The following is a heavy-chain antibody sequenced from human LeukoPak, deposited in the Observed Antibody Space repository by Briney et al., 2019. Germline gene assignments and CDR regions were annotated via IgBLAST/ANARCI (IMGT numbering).Heavy chain of an antibody. CDR3: ARVEGIAVAGSDY. CDR2: ISSSGSTI. Sequence: GGSLRLSCAASGFTFSNYEMNWVRQAPGKGLEWVSYISSSGSTIYYADSVKGRFTISRDNAKNSLYLQMNSLRAEDTAVYYCARVEGIAVAGSDYWGQGTLVTVSS. CDR1: GFTFSNYE. V-gene: IGHV3-48*03. J-gene: IGHJ4*02. D-gene: IGHD6-19*01.